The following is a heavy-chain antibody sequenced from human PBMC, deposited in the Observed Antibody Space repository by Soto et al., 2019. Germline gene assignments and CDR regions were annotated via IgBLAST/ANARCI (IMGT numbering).Heavy chain of an antibody. CDR3: ARDGESNAVAGPTDAFDI. CDR2: IYPGDSDT. Sequence: EVQLVQSGAEVKKPGESLKISCKGSGYSFTSYWIGWVRQMPGKGLEWMGIIYPGDSDTRYSPSFQGQVTISADKSISTAYLQWSSLKASDTAMYYCARDGESNAVAGPTDAFDIWGQGTMVTVSS. V-gene: IGHV5-51*01. D-gene: IGHD6-19*01. CDR1: GYSFTSYW. J-gene: IGHJ3*02.